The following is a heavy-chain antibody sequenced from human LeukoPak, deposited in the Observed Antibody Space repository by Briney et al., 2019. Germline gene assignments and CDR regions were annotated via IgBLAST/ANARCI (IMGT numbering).Heavy chain of an antibody. Sequence: ASVKVSCKASGYTFTTYAMHWVRQAPGQRLEWMGWINTGNGNTKYSQKFQDRVTITRDTSASTVYMELSSLRSEDTAVYYCARGSTSDWPLDHWGQETLVTISS. D-gene: IGHD6-19*01. CDR3: ARGSTSDWPLDH. CDR1: GYTFTTYA. CDR2: INTGNGNT. J-gene: IGHJ4*02. V-gene: IGHV1-3*04.